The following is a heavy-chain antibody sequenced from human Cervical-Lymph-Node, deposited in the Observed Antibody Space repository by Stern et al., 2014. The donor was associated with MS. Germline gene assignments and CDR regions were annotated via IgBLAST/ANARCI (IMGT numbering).Heavy chain of an antibody. CDR3: TKAGDS. CDR1: GYTFTSYD. CDR2: INPNTSDT. J-gene: IGHJ5*01. Sequence: QDQLVQSGAEVRKPGASVKVSCKASGYTFTSYDINWVRQAPGQGLEWMGCINPNTSDTGSAQKVQGRVAITKETSISPAFMELSNLRSDDTAVYYCTKAGDSWAPGTLIIVSP. V-gene: IGHV1-8*01.